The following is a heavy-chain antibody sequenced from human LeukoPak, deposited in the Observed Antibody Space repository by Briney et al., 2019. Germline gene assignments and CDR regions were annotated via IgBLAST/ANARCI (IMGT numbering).Heavy chain of an antibody. CDR3: ARDQYHGSGSYGMDV. J-gene: IGHJ6*02. D-gene: IGHD3-10*01. V-gene: IGHV1-18*01. Sequence: ASVKVSCKASGYTFTSYGISWVRQAPGQGLEWMGWISAYNGNTNYAQKLQGRVTMTTDTSTSTAYMELRSLRSDDTAVYYCARDQYHGSGSYGMDVWGQGTTVTVSS. CDR1: GYTFTSYG. CDR2: ISAYNGNT.